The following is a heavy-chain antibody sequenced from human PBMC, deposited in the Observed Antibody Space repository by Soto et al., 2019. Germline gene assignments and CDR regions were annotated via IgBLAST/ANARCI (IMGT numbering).Heavy chain of an antibody. Sequence: PSETLSLTCTVSGGSISSYYWSWIRQPPGKGLEWIGYIYYSGSTNYNPSLKSRVTISVDTSKNQFSLKLSSVTAADTAVYYCASTLYYDSRFDYWGQGTLVTVSS. V-gene: IGHV4-59*01. CDR1: GGSISSYY. J-gene: IGHJ4*02. CDR2: IYYSGST. CDR3: ASTLYYDSRFDY. D-gene: IGHD3-22*01.